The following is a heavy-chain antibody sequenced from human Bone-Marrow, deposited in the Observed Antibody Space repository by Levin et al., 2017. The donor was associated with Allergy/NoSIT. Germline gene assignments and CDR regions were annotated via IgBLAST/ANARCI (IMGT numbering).Heavy chain of an antibody. CDR2: IFYSGST. V-gene: IGHV4-59*11. CDR1: GTSISSHY. CDR3: ARVKTVTRLDY. D-gene: IGHD4-17*01. Sequence: SETLSLTCAVSGTSISSHYWSWIRQSPGKGLEWIGYIFYSGSTNYNPSLESRVAISVDTSNKEVSLKLTSVTAADTAVFFCARVKTVTRLDYWGQGILVTVSS. J-gene: IGHJ4*02.